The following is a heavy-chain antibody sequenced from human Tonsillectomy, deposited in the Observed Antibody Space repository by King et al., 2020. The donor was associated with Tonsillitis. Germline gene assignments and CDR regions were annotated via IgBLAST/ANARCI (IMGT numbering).Heavy chain of an antibody. CDR3: TRDDVGDFWSGYSKYYFDY. CDR2: IRSKGYGGTT. V-gene: IGHV3-49*03. Sequence: QLVQSGGGLVQPGRSLRLSCTASGFTFGEYAMTWFRQAAGKGLGWVGFIRSKGYGGTTEYDASVKGRFTISRDDSKSIAYLQMNSLKTEETAVYYCTRDDVGDFWSGYSKYYFDYWGQGILVTVSS. D-gene: IGHD3-3*01. CDR1: GFTFGEYA. J-gene: IGHJ4*02.